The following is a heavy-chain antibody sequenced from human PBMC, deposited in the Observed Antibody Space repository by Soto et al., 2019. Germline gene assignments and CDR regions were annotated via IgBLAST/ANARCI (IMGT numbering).Heavy chain of an antibody. CDR2: INPNSGGT. CDR3: ARDLGVGDTRNMIDS. Sequence: ASVKVSCKASGYTFTGYYMHWVRQAPGQGLEWMGWINPNSGGTNYAQKFQGRVTMTRDTSISTAYMELSRLRSDDTAVYYCARDLGVGDTRNMIDSWGQGTLVTVSS. J-gene: IGHJ4*02. D-gene: IGHD1-26*01. V-gene: IGHV1-2*02. CDR1: GYTFTGYY.